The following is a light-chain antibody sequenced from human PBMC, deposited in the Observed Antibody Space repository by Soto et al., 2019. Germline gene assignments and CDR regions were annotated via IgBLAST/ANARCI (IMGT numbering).Light chain of an antibody. CDR2: DVS. CDR3: SSYTSSSTLV. J-gene: IGLJ2*01. CDR1: SSDVGGYNY. V-gene: IGLV2-14*01. Sequence: QSALTQPASVSGSPGQSITISCTGTSSDVGGYNYVSWYQQHPGKAPKLMIYDVSNRPSGVSNRFSGSKSGNTASLTISGLQXXXXXXYYCSSYTSSSTLVFGGGTKLTVL.